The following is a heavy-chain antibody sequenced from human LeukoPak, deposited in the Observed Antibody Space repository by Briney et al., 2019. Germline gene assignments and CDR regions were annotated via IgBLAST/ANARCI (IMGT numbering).Heavy chain of an antibody. CDR1: GFNFSGSA. J-gene: IGHJ4*02. V-gene: IGHV3-73*01. CDR3: LGALGY. CDR2: IRSKANSYAT. Sequence: GGSLRLSCAASGFNFSGSAVHWVRQASGKGLERVGRIRSKANSYATAYGASAKGRFTISRDDSKNTAYLQMNSLKTEDTALYYCLGALGYWGQGTLVTVSS. D-gene: IGHD1-26*01.